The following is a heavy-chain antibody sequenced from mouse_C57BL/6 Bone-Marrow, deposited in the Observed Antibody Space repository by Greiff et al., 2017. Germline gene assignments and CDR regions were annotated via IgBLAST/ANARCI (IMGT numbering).Heavy chain of an antibody. CDR2: IYPRSGNT. V-gene: IGHV1-81*01. Sequence: VQLQQSGAELARPGASVKLSCKASGYTFTSYGISWVKQRTGQGLEWIGEIYPRSGNTYYNEKFKGKATLTADNSSSTADMELRSLTSEGSAGYFCARGEYYAMDYWGQGTSVTVSS. J-gene: IGHJ4*01. CDR3: ARGEYYAMDY. CDR1: GYTFTSYG.